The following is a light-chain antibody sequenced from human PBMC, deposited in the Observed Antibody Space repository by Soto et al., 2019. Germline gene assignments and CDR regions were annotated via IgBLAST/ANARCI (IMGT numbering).Light chain of an antibody. CDR2: DVS. Sequence: QSVLTQPASVSGSPGQSIAISCTGTSGDVGGYDYVSWYQQHPDKAPKFIIYDVSNRPSGVSNRFSGSKSGNTASLTISGLQAEDEADYYCSSYTTSNTRQIVFGTGTKVNVL. J-gene: IGLJ1*01. V-gene: IGLV2-14*03. CDR1: SGDVGGYDY. CDR3: SSYTTSNTRQIV.